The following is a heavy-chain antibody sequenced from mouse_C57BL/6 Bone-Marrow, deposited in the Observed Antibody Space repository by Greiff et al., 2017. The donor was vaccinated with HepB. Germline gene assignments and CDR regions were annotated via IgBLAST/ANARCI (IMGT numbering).Heavy chain of an antibody. D-gene: IGHD2-10*01. Sequence: QLQESGPGLVKPSQSLSLTCSVTGYSITSGYYWNWIRQFPGNKLEWMGYISYDGSNNYNPSLKNRISITRDTSKNQFFLKLNSVTTEDTATYYCARGAYFLAWFAYWGQGTLVTVSA. CDR2: ISYDGSN. CDR1: GYSITSGYY. J-gene: IGHJ3*01. V-gene: IGHV3-6*01. CDR3: ARGAYFLAWFAY.